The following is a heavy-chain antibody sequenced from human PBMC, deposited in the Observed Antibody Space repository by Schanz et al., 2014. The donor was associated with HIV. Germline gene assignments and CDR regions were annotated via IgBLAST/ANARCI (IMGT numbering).Heavy chain of an antibody. CDR2: INPNSGGT. D-gene: IGHD3-22*01. J-gene: IGHJ4*02. Sequence: VQLVQSGAEVKEPGASVKVSCKASGYTFTGYYMHWVRQAPGQGLEWMGWINPNSGGTNYAQKFQGRVTMTRDTSISTAYMELSRLRSDDTAVYYCARVGRAYYYDSSGGIDYWGQGTLVTVSS. CDR1: GYTFTGYY. V-gene: IGHV1-2*02. CDR3: ARVGRAYYYDSSGGIDY.